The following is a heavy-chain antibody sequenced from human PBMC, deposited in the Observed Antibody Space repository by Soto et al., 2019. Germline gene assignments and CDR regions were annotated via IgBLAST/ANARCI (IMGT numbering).Heavy chain of an antibody. D-gene: IGHD3-3*01. CDR3: AHGWGSWTIVGVVINWFDP. CDR2: IYWDDDK. V-gene: IGHV2-5*02. CDR1: GFSLSTSGVG. J-gene: IGHJ5*02. Sequence: QITLKESGPTLVKPTQTLTLTCTFSGFSLSTSGVGVGWIRQPPGKALEWLALIYWDDDKRYSPSLKSRLTIPKDTSKNQVVLTMTHMDPVDTATYYCAHGWGSWTIVGVVINWFDPWGQGTLVTVSS.